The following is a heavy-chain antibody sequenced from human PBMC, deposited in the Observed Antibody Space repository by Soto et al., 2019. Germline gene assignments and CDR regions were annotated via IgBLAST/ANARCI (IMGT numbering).Heavy chain of an antibody. J-gene: IGHJ5*02. Sequence: QVQLQESGPGLVKPSQNLSLTCTVSGGSISSGGYYRSWIRQHPGKGLGWIGDIYYSGSTYYNPSLKSGVTKSVDTSKNQFSRRVSCVTAADTAVYYWAMGFYLNRGWFDPWGQGTLVRVSS. V-gene: IGHV4-31*03. CDR3: AMGFYLNRGWFDP. CDR2: IYYSGST. CDR1: GGSISSGGYY. D-gene: IGHD3-10*01.